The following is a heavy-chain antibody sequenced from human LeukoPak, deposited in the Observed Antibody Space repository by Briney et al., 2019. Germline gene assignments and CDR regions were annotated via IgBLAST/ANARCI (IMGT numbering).Heavy chain of an antibody. CDR3: VREREQRDKRRYATDYDY. Sequence: SETLSLTCAVYGGSFSGYYWSWIRQPPGKGLEWIGEINHSGSPDYNPSLKSRVTISVDTSRNQFSLKLSSVTAADTAVYYCVREREQRDKRRYATDYDYWGQGTLVTVSS. J-gene: IGHJ4*02. CDR2: INHSGSP. CDR1: GGSFSGYY. D-gene: IGHD3-9*01. V-gene: IGHV4-34*01.